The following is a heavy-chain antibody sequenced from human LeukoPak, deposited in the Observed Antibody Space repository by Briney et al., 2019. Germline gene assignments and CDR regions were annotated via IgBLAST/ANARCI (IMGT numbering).Heavy chain of an antibody. V-gene: IGHV4-34*01. D-gene: IGHD3-10*01. CDR3: ATFGSGRYYFDY. Sequence: PETLSLTCAVYGGSLSGYYWSWIRQPPGKGLEWIGEINHSGSTNYNPSLKSRVTISVDTSKNQFSLKLSSVTAADTAVYYCATFGSGRYYFDYWGQGTLVTVSS. J-gene: IGHJ4*02. CDR2: INHSGST. CDR1: GGSLSGYY.